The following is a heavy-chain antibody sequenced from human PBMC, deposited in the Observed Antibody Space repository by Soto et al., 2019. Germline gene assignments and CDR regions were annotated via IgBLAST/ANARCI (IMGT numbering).Heavy chain of an antibody. CDR1: GGSISSGGYY. CDR3: ARGDYYYYGMDV. D-gene: IGHD3-16*01. V-gene: IGHV4-31*03. CDR2: IYYSGST. J-gene: IGHJ6*02. Sequence: LSLTCTVSGGSISSGGYYWSWIRQHPGKGLEWIGYIYYSGSTYYNPSLKSRVTISVDTSKNQFSLKLSSVTAADTAVYYCARGDYYYYGMDVWGQGTTVTVSS.